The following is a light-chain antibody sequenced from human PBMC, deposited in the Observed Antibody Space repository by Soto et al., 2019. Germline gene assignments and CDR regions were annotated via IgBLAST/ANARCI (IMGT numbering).Light chain of an antibody. CDR3: CSYAGSRVV. Sequence: SVLTQPASVSGSPGQSITISCTGTSSDVGSYNLVSWYQQHPGKAPKLMIYEVSKRPSGVSNRFSGSKSGNTASLTISGLQAEDEADYYCCSYAGSRVVFGTGTKVTVL. CDR1: SSDVGSYNL. J-gene: IGLJ1*01. CDR2: EVS. V-gene: IGLV2-23*02.